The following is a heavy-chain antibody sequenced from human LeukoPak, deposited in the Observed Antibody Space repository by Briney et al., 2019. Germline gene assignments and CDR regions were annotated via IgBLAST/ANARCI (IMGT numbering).Heavy chain of an antibody. J-gene: IGHJ4*02. D-gene: IGHD3-22*01. Sequence: PGGSLRLSCAASGFTFSSYSMNWVRQAPGKGLEWVSYISSSSTIYYADSVKGRFTISRDNSKNTLFLQMNSLRADDTAVYCCAKVSGNSYYYFDSWGQGSLVTVSS. CDR3: AKVSGNSYYYFDS. CDR1: GFTFSSYS. CDR2: ISSSSTI. V-gene: IGHV3-48*01.